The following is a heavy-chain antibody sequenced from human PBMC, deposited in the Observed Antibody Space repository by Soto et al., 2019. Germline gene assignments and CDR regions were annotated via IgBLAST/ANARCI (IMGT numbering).Heavy chain of an antibody. CDR1: SGSISSTIYS. CDR2: IFYSGST. D-gene: IGHD3-10*01. J-gene: IGHJ4*02. V-gene: IGHV4-39*01. CDR3: ASLLLWFGELFRNDFDY. Sequence: PSETLSLTCTVSSGSISSTIYSWDWIRQPPGKGLEWIGSIFYSGSTYYNPSLKSRVTISVDTSKNQFSLKLSSVTAADTAVYYCASLLLWFGELFRNDFDYWGQGTLVTVSS.